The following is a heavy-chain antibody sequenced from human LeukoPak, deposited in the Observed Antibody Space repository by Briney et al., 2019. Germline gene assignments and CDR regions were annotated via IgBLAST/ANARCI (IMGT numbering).Heavy chain of an antibody. CDR3: ARDNACSGGPSSYGEQYFQH. Sequence: SVKVSCKASGGTFSSYATSWVRQAPGQGLEWMGGIIPIFGTANYAQKFQGRVTITTDESTSTAYMELSSLRSEDTAVYYCARDNACSGGPSSYGEQYFQHWGQGTLVTVSS. CDR2: IIPIFGTA. CDR1: GGTFSSYA. V-gene: IGHV1-69*05. J-gene: IGHJ1*01. D-gene: IGHD5-18*01.